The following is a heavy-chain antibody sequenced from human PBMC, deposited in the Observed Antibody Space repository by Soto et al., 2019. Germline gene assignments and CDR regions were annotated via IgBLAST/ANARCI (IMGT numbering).Heavy chain of an antibody. D-gene: IGHD3-10*01. J-gene: IGHJ3*02. V-gene: IGHV1-69*06. Sequence: QVQLEQSGAEVKKPGSSVKVSCKASGGTLSDHGVSWLRQAPGQGLEWVGGTIPVFDTAKYAQKFQGRVTIAAYKSTNIAYVELSSLISEDTAFYYCARGVYGSGNYYTGPSAFDIWGQGTMVIVSS. CDR1: GGTLSDHG. CDR3: ARGVYGSGNYYTGPSAFDI. CDR2: TIPVFDTA.